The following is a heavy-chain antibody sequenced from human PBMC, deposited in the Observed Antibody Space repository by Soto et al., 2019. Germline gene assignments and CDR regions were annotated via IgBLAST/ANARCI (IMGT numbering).Heavy chain of an antibody. CDR2: IYYSGIT. CDR1: GGSISSYY. Sequence: SGTLSLTCTVSGGSISSYYWSWIRQPPGKGLEWIGYIYYSGITNYNPSLKSRVTISVDTSKNQFSLKLSSVTAADTAVYYCARYKSNYYYGMDVWGQGTTVTVSS. D-gene: IGHD1-20*01. J-gene: IGHJ6*02. V-gene: IGHV4-59*01. CDR3: ARYKSNYYYGMDV.